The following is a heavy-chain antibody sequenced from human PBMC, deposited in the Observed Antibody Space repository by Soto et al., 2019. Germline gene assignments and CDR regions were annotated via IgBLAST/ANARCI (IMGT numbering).Heavy chain of an antibody. V-gene: IGHV3-73*01. CDR2: IRSKANSYAT. Sequence: LRLSCAGSGFAFSGSTIHWVRQASGKGLEWVGRIRSKANSYATAYAASVKGRFTISRDNSKNTVFLQMSDLRTADTAIYYCARERYSYGRYFDLWGHGTTVTVSS. J-gene: IGHJ4*01. D-gene: IGHD1-26*01. CDR1: GFAFSGST. CDR3: ARERYSYGRYFDL.